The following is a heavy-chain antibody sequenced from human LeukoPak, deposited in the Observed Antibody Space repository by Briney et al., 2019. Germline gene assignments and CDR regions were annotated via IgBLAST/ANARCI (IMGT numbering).Heavy chain of an antibody. CDR2: IYYSGST. J-gene: IGHJ4*02. V-gene: IGHV4-39*07. Sequence: PSETLSLTCTVSGGSISSSSYYWGWIRQPPGKGLEWIGSIYYSGSTYYNPSLKSRVTISVDTSRNQFSLKLSSVTAADTAVYYCASYDTYWNYAEYWGQGTLVTVSS. CDR3: ASYDTYWNYAEY. CDR1: GGSISSSSYY. D-gene: IGHD3-9*01.